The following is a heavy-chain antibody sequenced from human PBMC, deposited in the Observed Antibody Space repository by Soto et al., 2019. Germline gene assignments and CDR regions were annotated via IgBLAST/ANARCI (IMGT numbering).Heavy chain of an antibody. Sequence: PVGSVRLSCTGAGFTFSDYAMSWVRQAPGKGLEWVSSTNYNGVGTYYADSVKGRFTISRDNSKHTLYLQMNSLKTEDTAVYYCTTESRYYYDSSGYGRFDYWGQGTLVTVSS. CDR2: TNYNGVGT. D-gene: IGHD3-22*01. J-gene: IGHJ4*02. V-gene: IGHV3-23*01. CDR1: GFTFSDYA. CDR3: TTESRYYYDSSGYGRFDY.